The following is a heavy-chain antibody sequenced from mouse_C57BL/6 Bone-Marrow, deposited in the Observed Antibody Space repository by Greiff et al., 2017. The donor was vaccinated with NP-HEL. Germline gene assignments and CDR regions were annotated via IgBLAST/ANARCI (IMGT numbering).Heavy chain of an antibody. J-gene: IGHJ3*01. CDR2: IYPGNSDT. CDR3: TRSLPYYYGSTSFAY. V-gene: IGHV1-5*01. D-gene: IGHD1-1*01. Sequence: VQLQQSGTVLARPGASVKMSCKTSGYTFTSYWMHWVKQRPGQGLEWIGAIYPGNSDTSYNQKFKGKAKLTAVTSASTAYMELSSLTNEDSAVYYCTRSLPYYYGSTSFAYWGQGTLVTVSA. CDR1: GYTFTSYW.